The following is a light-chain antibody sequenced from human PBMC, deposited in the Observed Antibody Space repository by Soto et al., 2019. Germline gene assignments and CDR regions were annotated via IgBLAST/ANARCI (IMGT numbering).Light chain of an antibody. Sequence: EIVMTQSPATLSVSPGERASLSCSDSQSISSDVAWYQQKPGQAPRLLIYGASTAATGIPARFSGSGSGTEFTLTISSLQSEDFAVYNCQQYNKWPRTFGQGTKVDIK. J-gene: IGKJ2*01. CDR3: QQYNKWPRT. V-gene: IGKV3-15*01. CDR2: GAS. CDR1: QSISSD.